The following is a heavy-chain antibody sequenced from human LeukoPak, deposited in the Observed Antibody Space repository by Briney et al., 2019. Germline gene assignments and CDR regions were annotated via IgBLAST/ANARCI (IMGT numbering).Heavy chain of an antibody. CDR1: GGSFSGYY. CDR3: AGAIWWIQLWLPQYYFDY. CDR2: INHSGST. D-gene: IGHD5-18*01. J-gene: IGHJ4*02. V-gene: IGHV4-34*01. Sequence: SETLSLTCAVYGGSFSGYYWSWIRQPPGKGLEWIGEINHSGSTNYNPSLKSRVTISVDTSKNQFSLKLSSVTAADTAVYYCAGAIWWIQLWLPQYYFDYWGQGTLVTVSS.